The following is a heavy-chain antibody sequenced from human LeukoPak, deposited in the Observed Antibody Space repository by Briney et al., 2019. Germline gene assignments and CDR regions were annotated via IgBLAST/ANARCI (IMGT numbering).Heavy chain of an antibody. CDR2: ISSSGNSI. CDR1: GFTVSSIY. D-gene: IGHD1-1*01. V-gene: IGHV3-11*01. J-gene: IGHJ4*02. CDR3: ARAGTTGHFDF. Sequence: GGSLRLSCAASGFTVSSIYMTWVRQAPGQGLNWVSYISSSGNSISDADSVRGRFTISRDNAKNSLYLQMNSLRDEDTAVYYCARAGTTGHFDFWGQGTLVTVSS.